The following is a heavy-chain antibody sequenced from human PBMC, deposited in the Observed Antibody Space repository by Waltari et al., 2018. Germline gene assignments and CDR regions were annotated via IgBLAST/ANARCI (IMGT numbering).Heavy chain of an antibody. Sequence: EVQLVESGGGLVKPGGSLRLSCAASGFTFSSYSMNWVRQAPGKGLEWVSSISSSSSYIYYADSVKGRFTISRDNAKNSLYLQMNSLRAEDTAVYYCARALRIVGAASAMDVWGKGTTVTVSS. D-gene: IGHD1-26*01. J-gene: IGHJ6*04. CDR2: ISSSSSYI. CDR3: ARALRIVGAASAMDV. CDR1: GFTFSSYS. V-gene: IGHV3-21*01.